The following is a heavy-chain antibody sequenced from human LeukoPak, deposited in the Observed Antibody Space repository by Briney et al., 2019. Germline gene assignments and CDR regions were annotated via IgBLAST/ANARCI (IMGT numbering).Heavy chain of an antibody. Sequence: GGSLRLSCAASGFTFSSYGMHWVRQAPGKGLEWVAVISYDGSNKYYADSVKGRFTISRDNSKNTLYLQMNSLRAEDTAVYYCAKGPTYYDILTGHRFGVDPPDYWGQGTLVTVSS. D-gene: IGHD3-9*01. J-gene: IGHJ4*02. CDR2: ISYDGSNK. CDR1: GFTFSSYG. V-gene: IGHV3-30*18. CDR3: AKGPTYYDILTGHRFGVDPPDY.